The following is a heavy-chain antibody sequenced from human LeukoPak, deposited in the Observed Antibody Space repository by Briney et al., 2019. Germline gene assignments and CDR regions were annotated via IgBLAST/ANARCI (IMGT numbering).Heavy chain of an antibody. V-gene: IGHV3-69-1*01. Sequence: GGSLRLSCAASGFTFDDYAMHWVRQAPGKGLEWVSSISSSSYIYYADSVKGRFTISRDNAKNSLYLQMNSLRAEDTAVYYCASSIAAAGPPYFDYWGQGTLVTVSS. CDR1: GFTFDDYA. J-gene: IGHJ4*02. CDR2: ISSSSYI. CDR3: ASSIAAAGPPYFDY. D-gene: IGHD6-13*01.